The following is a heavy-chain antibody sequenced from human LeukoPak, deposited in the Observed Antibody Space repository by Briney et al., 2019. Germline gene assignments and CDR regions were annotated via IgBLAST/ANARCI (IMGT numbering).Heavy chain of an antibody. V-gene: IGHV1-69*02. Sequence: ASVKVSCKASGGTFISYTISWVRQAPGQGLEWMGRIIPILGIANYAQKFQGRVTITTDESTSTAYMELSSLRSEDTAVYYCARQDPYGSGISPLDYWGQGTLVTVSS. CDR3: ARQDPYGSGISPLDY. CDR2: IIPILGIA. J-gene: IGHJ4*02. D-gene: IGHD3-10*01. CDR1: GGTFISYT.